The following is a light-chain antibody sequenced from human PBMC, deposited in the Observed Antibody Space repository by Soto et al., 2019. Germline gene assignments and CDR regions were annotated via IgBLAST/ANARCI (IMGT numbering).Light chain of an antibody. Sequence: DIQMTQSPSTLSASVGDGVTITCRASQSVSTWLAWHQQKPVKAPKLLIYDVSSLESGVPARFSGSGSGTEFTLTISSLQPDDSATYYCQKYNTFWTFGQGTKVDIK. CDR2: DVS. J-gene: IGKJ1*01. CDR3: QKYNTFWT. CDR1: QSVSTW. V-gene: IGKV1-5*01.